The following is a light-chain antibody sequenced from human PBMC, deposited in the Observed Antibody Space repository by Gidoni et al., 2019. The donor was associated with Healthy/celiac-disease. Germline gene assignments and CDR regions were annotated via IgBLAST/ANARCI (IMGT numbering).Light chain of an antibody. CDR2: AAS. Sequence: AIRMTQSPSSFSASTGARVTITCRASQGISSYLAWYQQKPGKAPKLLIYAASTLQSGVPSWFSGSESGTAFTLTLSCLQSEDFATYYCQQYYSYPLTFGGGTKVEFK. J-gene: IGKJ4*01. CDR3: QQYYSYPLT. CDR1: QGISSY. V-gene: IGKV1-8*01.